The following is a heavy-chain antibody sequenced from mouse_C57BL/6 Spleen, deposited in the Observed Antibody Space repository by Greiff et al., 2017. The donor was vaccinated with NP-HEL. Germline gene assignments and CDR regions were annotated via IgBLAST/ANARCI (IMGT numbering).Heavy chain of an antibody. CDR2: IDPNSGGT. V-gene: IGHV1-72*01. Sequence: QVHVKQSGAELVKPGASVKLSCKASGYTFTSYWMHWVKQRPGRGLEWIGRIDPNSGGTKYNEKFKSKATLTVDKPSSTAYMQLSSLTSEDSAVYYCARTITTVVRAMDYWGQGTSVTVSS. CDR1: GYTFTSYW. D-gene: IGHD1-1*01. CDR3: ARTITTVVRAMDY. J-gene: IGHJ4*01.